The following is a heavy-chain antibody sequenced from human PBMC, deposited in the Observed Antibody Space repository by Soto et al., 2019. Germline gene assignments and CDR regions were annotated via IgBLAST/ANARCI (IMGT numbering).Heavy chain of an antibody. CDR1: GFTFTSSA. J-gene: IGHJ6*02. Sequence: GASVKVSCKASGFTFTSSAVQWVRQARGQRLEWIGWIVVGSGNTNYAQKFQERVTITRDMSTSTAYMELSSLRSEDTAVYYCAAAGWSAYDFWSGDYYYYGMDVWGQGTTVTVSS. CDR3: AAAGWSAYDFWSGDYYYYGMDV. CDR2: IVVGSGNT. V-gene: IGHV1-58*01. D-gene: IGHD3-3*01.